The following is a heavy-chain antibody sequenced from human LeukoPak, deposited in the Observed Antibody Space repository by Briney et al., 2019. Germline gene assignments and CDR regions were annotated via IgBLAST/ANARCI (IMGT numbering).Heavy chain of an antibody. Sequence: PGGSLRLSCAASGFTVSNNYMSWVRQAPGKGLEWVSSISSSSSYIYYADSVKGRFTISRDNAKNSLYLQMNSLRAEDTAVYYCARGIAEAIYYFDYWGPGTLVTVSS. D-gene: IGHD6-13*01. CDR3: ARGIAEAIYYFDY. J-gene: IGHJ4*02. CDR1: GFTVSNNY. CDR2: ISSSSSYI. V-gene: IGHV3-21*01.